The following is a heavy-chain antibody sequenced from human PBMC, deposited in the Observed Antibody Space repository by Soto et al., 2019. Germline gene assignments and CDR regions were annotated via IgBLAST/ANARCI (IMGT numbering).Heavy chain of an antibody. CDR1: GFTCSSYS. J-gene: IGHJ4*02. V-gene: IGHV3-48*01. CDR3: ARGAYYYDSSGLSY. Sequence: AGGSLRLSCASSGFTCSSYSMNLVRQAPGKGLEWVSYISSSSSTIYYADSVKGRFTISRDNAKNSLYLQMNSLRAEDTAVYYCARGAYYYDSSGLSYWGQGTPVTVSS. CDR2: ISSSSSTI. D-gene: IGHD3-22*01.